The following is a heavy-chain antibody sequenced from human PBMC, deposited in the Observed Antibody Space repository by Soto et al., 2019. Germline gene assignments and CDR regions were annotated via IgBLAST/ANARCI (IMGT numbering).Heavy chain of an antibody. J-gene: IGHJ2*01. CDR3: ARGQTYYWYFDL. CDR1: GVTFSSYA. Sequence: SVKVSCKASGVTFSSYAISWVRQAPGQGLEWMGGIIPIFGTANYAQKFQGRVTITADESTSTAYMELSSLRSEDTAVYYCARGQTYYWYFDLWGRGTLVTVSS. V-gene: IGHV1-69*13. CDR2: IIPIFGTA.